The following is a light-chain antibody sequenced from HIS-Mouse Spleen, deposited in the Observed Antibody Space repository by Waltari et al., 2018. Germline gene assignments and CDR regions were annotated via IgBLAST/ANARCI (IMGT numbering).Light chain of an antibody. V-gene: IGLV2-23*01. J-gene: IGLJ2*01. CDR2: EGS. CDR1: SSAVGSYNL. Sequence: QSALTQPASVSGSPGPSITISCTGTSSAVGSYNLVSWYQQHPGKAPKLMIYEGSKRPSGVSNRFSGSKSGNTASLTISGLQAEDEADYYCCSYAGSSTVVFGGGTKLTVL. CDR3: CSYAGSSTVV.